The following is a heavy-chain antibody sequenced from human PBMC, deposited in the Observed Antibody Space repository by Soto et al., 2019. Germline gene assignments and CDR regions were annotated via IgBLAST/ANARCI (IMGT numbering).Heavy chain of an antibody. CDR2: IFTSGNT. CDR3: ASGRLVSRYYGLDV. J-gene: IGHJ6*02. CDR1: GGSMNYYY. V-gene: IGHV4-4*07. Sequence: SETLSLTCTVSGGSMNYYYWSWIRQPAGKGLEWIGRIFTSGNTNYNPSLRSRLTMSVDTSTNQVSLRLTSVTAADTAVYYCASGRLVSRYYGLDVWGQGTTVTVSS. D-gene: IGHD6-6*01.